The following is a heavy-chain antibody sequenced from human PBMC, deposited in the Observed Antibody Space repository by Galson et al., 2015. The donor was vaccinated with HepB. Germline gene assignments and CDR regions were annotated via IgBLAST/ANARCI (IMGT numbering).Heavy chain of an antibody. D-gene: IGHD3-22*01. J-gene: IGHJ4*02. V-gene: IGHV3-30*18. CDR2: ISYDGSNK. CDR3: AKDQGDSSGYFCDY. Sequence: SLRLSCAASGFTFSSYGMHWVRQAPGKGLEWVAVISYDGSNKYYADSVKGRFTISRDNSKNTLYLQMNILRAEDTAVYYCAKDQGDSSGYFCDYWGQGTLFTVSS. CDR1: GFTFSSYG.